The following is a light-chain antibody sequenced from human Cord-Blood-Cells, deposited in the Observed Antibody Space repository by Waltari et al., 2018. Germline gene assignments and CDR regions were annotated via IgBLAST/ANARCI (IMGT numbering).Light chain of an antibody. J-gene: IGKJ1*01. V-gene: IGKV3-20*01. CDR2: GAS. CDR3: QQYGSSPRT. Sequence: EIELTQCPGTLSLSPGERATLSCRASQSVSSSYLSWYQQKPGQAPRLLIYGASSRATGIPDRFSGSGSGTDFTLTISRLEPEDFAVYYCQQYGSSPRTFGQGTKVEIK. CDR1: QSVSSSY.